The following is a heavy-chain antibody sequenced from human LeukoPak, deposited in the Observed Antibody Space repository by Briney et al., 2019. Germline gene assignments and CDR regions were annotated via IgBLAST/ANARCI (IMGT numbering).Heavy chain of an antibody. CDR3: ARDRGYSYGAEGMDV. Sequence: GGSLRLSCAASGFTFSSYSMNWVRQAPGKGLEWVSSISSSSSYIYYADSVKGRFTISRDNAKNPLYLQMNSLRAEDTAVYYCARDRGYSYGAEGMDVWGQGTTVTVSS. V-gene: IGHV3-21*01. D-gene: IGHD5-18*01. CDR2: ISSSSSYI. J-gene: IGHJ6*02. CDR1: GFTFSSYS.